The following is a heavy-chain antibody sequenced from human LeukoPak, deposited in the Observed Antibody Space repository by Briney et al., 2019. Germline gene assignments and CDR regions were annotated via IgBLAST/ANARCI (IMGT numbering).Heavy chain of an antibody. D-gene: IGHD2-15*01. CDR1: GHTFTGYD. CDR3: ARALGSMKEYWCFDT. J-gene: IGHJ5*02. V-gene: IGHV1-2*02. Sequence: GASVKVSCTASGHTFTGYDIHWVRQAPGQGLEWMGSINPNSGGTKYAQKVQGRVTITRDTSTSTVYMQVSSLRAGDTAVYYCARALGSMKEYWCFDTWGQGNLVTVSS. CDR2: INPNSGGT.